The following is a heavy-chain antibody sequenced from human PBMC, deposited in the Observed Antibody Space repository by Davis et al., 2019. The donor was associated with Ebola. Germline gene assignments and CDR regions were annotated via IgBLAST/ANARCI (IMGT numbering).Heavy chain of an antibody. Sequence: GESLKISCKDSGDSFTSHWIGWVRQMPGKGLEWMGLIYTGDSDTRYSPSFRGQVTISADKSIKTAFLQWSPLKASDAAMYYCASLRRTITGMDDAFDIWGQGTMVTVSS. D-gene: IGHD2-8*02. J-gene: IGHJ3*02. CDR2: IYTGDSDT. CDR1: GDSFTSHW. CDR3: ASLRRTITGMDDAFDI. V-gene: IGHV5-51*01.